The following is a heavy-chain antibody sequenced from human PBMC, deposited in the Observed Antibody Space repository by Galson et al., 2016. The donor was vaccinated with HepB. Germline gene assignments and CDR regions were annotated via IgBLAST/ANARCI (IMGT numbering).Heavy chain of an antibody. CDR2: IYPGNSDT. Sequence: QSGAEVKKPGESLKISCKGSRYSFTNYWIGWVRQMPGKGLELMGIIYPGNSDTRYSPSLQGLVTISVDKSINTAYLQWSILKASDTAMYYCARTRRGLGWDLLPIDAFDIWGQGTMVTVSS. D-gene: IGHD1-26*01. J-gene: IGHJ3*02. V-gene: IGHV5-51*01. CDR1: RYSFTNYW. CDR3: ARTRRGLGWDLLPIDAFDI.